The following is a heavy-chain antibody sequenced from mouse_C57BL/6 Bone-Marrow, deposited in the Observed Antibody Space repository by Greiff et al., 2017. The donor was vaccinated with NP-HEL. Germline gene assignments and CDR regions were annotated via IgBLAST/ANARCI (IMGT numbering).Heavy chain of an antibody. CDR2: IDPSDSYT. V-gene: IGHV1-59*01. CDR1: GYTFTSYW. J-gene: IGHJ3*01. D-gene: IGHD2-2*01. Sequence: VQLQQPGAELVRPGTSVKLSCKASGYTFTSYWMHWVKQRPGQGLEWIGVIDPSDSYTNYNQKFKGKATLTVDTSSSTAYMQLSSLTSEDSAGYYCARWLRRTPWFAYWGQGTLVTVSA. CDR3: ARWLRRTPWFAY.